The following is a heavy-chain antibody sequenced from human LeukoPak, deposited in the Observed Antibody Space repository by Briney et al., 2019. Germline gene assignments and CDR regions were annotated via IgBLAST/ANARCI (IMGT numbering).Heavy chain of an antibody. V-gene: IGHV1-24*01. J-gene: IGHJ4*02. D-gene: IGHD3-3*01. CDR1: GYTFTGYY. CDR3: ATGKDFGVVSPDY. CDR2: FDPEDGET. Sequence: ASVKVSCKASGYTFTGYYMHWVRQAPGQGLEWMGGFDPEDGETIYAQKFQGRVTMTEDTSTDTAYMELSSLRSEDTAVYYCATGKDFGVVSPDYWGQGTLVTVSS.